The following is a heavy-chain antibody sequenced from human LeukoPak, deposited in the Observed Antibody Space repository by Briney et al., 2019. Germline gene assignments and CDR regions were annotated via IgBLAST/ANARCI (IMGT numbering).Heavy chain of an antibody. V-gene: IGHV1-8*01. CDR3: ARGHCSSTSCYRRRYGMAV. J-gene: IGHJ6*02. CDR2: MNPNSGNT. CDR1: GYTFTSYD. Sequence: GASVKVSCKASGYTFTSYDINWVRQATGQGLEWMGWMNPNSGNTGYAQKFQGRVTMTRNTSISTAYMELSSLRSEDTAVYYCARGHCSSTSCYRRRYGMAVWGQGTTVTVSS. D-gene: IGHD2-2*01.